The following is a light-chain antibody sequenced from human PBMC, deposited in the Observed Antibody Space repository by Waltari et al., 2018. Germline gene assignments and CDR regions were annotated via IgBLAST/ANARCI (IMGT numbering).Light chain of an antibody. CDR1: TTDIGTYDY. CDR3: SSYTDSTTVV. CDR2: QVT. J-gene: IGLJ2*01. V-gene: IGLV2-14*01. Sequence: QSALTQPASVSGSPGPSNTISCSGSTTDIGTYDYPPCYQPYPGTAPKLILYQVTMRPSGVSNRFSGSKSGNTASLTISGLQTDDEAIYYCSSYTDSTTVVFGGGTVVTVL.